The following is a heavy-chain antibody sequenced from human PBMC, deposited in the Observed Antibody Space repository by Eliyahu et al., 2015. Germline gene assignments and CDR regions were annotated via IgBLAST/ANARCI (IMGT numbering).Heavy chain of an antibody. CDR1: GXPXXRXL. CDR2: SNPNSGGT. D-gene: IGHD2-15*01. CDR3: ARAKVVAATQYYYYYGMDV. V-gene: IGHV1-2*02. J-gene: IGHJ6*02. Sequence: QVQLVQSGAEVKKPGASVKVSCKASGXPXXRXLXAXGRQAPGQGLEWMGWSNPNSGGTNYAQKFQGRVTMTRDTSISTAYMELSRLRSDDTAVYYCARAKVVAATQYYYYYGMDVWGQGTTVTVSS.